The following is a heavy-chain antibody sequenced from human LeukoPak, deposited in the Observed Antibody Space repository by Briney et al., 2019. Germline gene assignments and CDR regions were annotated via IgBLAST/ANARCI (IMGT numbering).Heavy chain of an antibody. CDR2: ISYDGSNK. J-gene: IGHJ4*02. CDR3: ARDERFSYYYDSSGYFDY. Sequence: GGSLRLSCAASGFTFSSYGMHWVRQAPGKGLEWVAVISYDGSNKYYADSVKGRFTISRDNSKNTLYLQMNSLRAEDTAVYYCARDERFSYYYDSSGYFDYWGQGTLVTVSS. V-gene: IGHV3-30*03. CDR1: GFTFSSYG. D-gene: IGHD3-22*01.